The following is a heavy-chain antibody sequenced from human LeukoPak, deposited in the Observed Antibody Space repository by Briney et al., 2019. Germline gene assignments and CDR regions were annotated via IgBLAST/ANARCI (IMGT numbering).Heavy chain of an antibody. CDR1: GGSISSYY. J-gene: IGHJ5*02. V-gene: IGHV4-59*01. CDR3: ARGGNWDWFDP. D-gene: IGHD7-27*01. Sequence: SETLSLTCTVSGGSISSYYWSWIRQPPGKGLEWIGYIYYSGSTNYNPSLKSRVTISVDTSKNQFSLKLSSVTAADTAVYYCARGGNWDWFDPWGQGTLVAVSS. CDR2: IYYSGST.